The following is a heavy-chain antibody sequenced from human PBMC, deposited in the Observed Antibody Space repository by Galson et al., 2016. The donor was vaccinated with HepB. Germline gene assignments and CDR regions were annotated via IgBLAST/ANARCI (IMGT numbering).Heavy chain of an antibody. CDR3: ARDMHRPYYYDSSGYGDMGYYFDY. V-gene: IGHV3-33*01. CDR1: GFTFSSCG. CDR2: IWYDGSNK. J-gene: IGHJ4*02. D-gene: IGHD3-22*01. Sequence: SLRLSCAASGFTFSSCGMHWVRQASGKGLEWVAVIWYDGSNKYYADSVKGRFTISRDNSKNTLYLQMNSLRAEDTAVYYCARDMHRPYYYDSSGYGDMGYYFDYWGQGTLVTVSS.